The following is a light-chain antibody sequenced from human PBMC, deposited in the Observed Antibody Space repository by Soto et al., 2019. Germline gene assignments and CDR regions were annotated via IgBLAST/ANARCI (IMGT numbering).Light chain of an antibody. CDR1: QSGKSN. CDR2: AAS. V-gene: IGKV3-15*01. CDR3: QNAADRPCR. J-gene: IGKJ1*01. Sequence: EILMTQSPANLSVSPGERSPLSCRASQSGKSNLACYQHKPGQAPRRRIYAASIMATGIPGRFTGSGSGTEVTRTISSLQSEDFAVYFCQNAADRPCRVGQGTKVVI.